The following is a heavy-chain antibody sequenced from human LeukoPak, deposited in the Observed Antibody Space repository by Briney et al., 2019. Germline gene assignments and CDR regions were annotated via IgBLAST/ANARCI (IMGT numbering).Heavy chain of an antibody. CDR2: ISSSGTTI. CDR3: ARSPTVVTYYYFDY. D-gene: IGHD4-23*01. Sequence: GGSLRLSCAASGFTFSDYYMSWIRQAPGKGLEGVSYISSSGTTIYYADSVKGRFTISRDNAKNSLYLQMNSLSAEDTAVYYCARSPTVVTYYYFDYWGQGTLVTVSS. V-gene: IGHV3-11*01. J-gene: IGHJ4*02. CDR1: GFTFSDYY.